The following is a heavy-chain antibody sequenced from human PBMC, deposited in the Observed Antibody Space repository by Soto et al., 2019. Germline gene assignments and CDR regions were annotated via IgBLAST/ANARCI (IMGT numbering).Heavy chain of an antibody. CDR1: GGTFSSYA. D-gene: IGHD3-22*01. CDR3: AREDSSGYSDY. V-gene: IGHV1-69*04. Sequence: SVKVSYKASGGTFSSYAISWVRQAPGQGLEWMGRIIPILGIANYAQKFQGRVTITADKSTSTAYMELSSLRSEDTAVYYCAREDSSGYSDYWGQGTLVTVSS. CDR2: IIPILGIA. J-gene: IGHJ4*02.